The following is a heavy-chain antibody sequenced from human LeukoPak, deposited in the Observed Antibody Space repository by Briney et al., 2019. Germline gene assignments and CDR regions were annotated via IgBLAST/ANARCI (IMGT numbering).Heavy chain of an antibody. Sequence: AGGSLRLSCAASGFTFSSYAMSWVRQAPGKGLEWVSVIYSGGDTYYADSVKGRFTISRDNSKNTLYLQMNSLRAEDTAVYYCVTDRGDGDIRRWGYWGQGTLVTVSS. CDR1: GFTFSSYA. J-gene: IGHJ4*02. D-gene: IGHD4-17*01. CDR2: IYSGGDT. V-gene: IGHV3-66*01. CDR3: VTDRGDGDIRRWGY.